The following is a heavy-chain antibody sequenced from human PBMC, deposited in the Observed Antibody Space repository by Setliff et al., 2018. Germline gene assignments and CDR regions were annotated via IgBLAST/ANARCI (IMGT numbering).Heavy chain of an antibody. CDR3: ARPDVGGSWTSDAFDI. J-gene: IGHJ3*02. CDR1: GYTFTNYG. V-gene: IGHV1-18*01. Sequence: VASVKVSCKASGYTFTNYGVTWVRQAPGQGLEWMGWIGAYNGNTYNAHKFQGRVTMTSDTSTSTAYMELRSLRSDDTAVYYCARPDVGGSWTSDAFDIWGQGTMVTVSS. CDR2: IGAYNGNT.